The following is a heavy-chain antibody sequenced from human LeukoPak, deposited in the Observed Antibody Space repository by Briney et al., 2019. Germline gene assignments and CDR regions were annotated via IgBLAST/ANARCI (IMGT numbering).Heavy chain of an antibody. CDR3: YAAATYYYYYGMDV. CDR1: GFTFSSYG. D-gene: IGHD2-15*01. J-gene: IGHJ6*02. Sequence: GGSLRLSCAASGFTFSSYGMHWVRQAPGKGLVWVSRINSDGSSTSYADSVKGRFTISRDNAKNTLYLQMNSLRAEDTAVYYCYAAATYYYYYGMDVWGQGTTVTVSS. V-gene: IGHV3-74*01. CDR2: INSDGSST.